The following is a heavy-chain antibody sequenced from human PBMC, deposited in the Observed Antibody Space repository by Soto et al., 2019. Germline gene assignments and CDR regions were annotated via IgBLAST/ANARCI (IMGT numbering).Heavy chain of an antibody. Sequence: QVQLVQSGAEVKKPGSSVKVSCKASGGTFSSYAISWVRQAPGQGLEWMGGTIPIFGTANCAQKFQGRVTISADESTSTAYMELSSMSSEDTAVYYCARGRYCSGGSCYNACYFDEWGQGTLVTVSA. CDR1: GGTFSSYA. V-gene: IGHV1-69*12. J-gene: IGHJ4*02. CDR2: TIPIFGTA. CDR3: ARGRYCSGGSCYNACYFDE. D-gene: IGHD2-15*01.